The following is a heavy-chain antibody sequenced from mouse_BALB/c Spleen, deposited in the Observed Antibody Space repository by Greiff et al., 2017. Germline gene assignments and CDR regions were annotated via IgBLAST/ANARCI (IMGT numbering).Heavy chain of an antibody. J-gene: IGHJ2*01. CDR1: GYTFTDYA. CDR2: ISTYYGDA. Sequence: QVQLQQSGAELVRPGVSVKISCKGSGYTFTDYAMHWVKQSHAKSLEWIGVISTYYGDASYNQKFKGKATMTVDKSSSTAYMELARLTSEDSAIYYCAREGYYVHFDYWGQGTTLTVSS. CDR3: AREGYYVHFDY. D-gene: IGHD2-3*01. V-gene: IGHV1S137*01.